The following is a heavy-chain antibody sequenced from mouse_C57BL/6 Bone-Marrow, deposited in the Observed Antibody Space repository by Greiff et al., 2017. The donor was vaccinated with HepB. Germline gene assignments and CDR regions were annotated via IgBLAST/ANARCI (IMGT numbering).Heavy chain of an antibody. J-gene: IGHJ4*01. CDR1: GYTFTTYP. CDR2: FHPYNDDT. V-gene: IGHV1-47*01. D-gene: IGHD2-2*01. Sequence: VKLQESGAELVKPGASVKMSCKASGYTFTTYPIEWMKQNHGKSLEWIGNFHPYNDDTKYNEKFKGKATLTVEKSSSTVYLELSRLTSDASAVYYCAREGGYDDAMDYWGQGTSVTVSS. CDR3: AREGGYDDAMDY.